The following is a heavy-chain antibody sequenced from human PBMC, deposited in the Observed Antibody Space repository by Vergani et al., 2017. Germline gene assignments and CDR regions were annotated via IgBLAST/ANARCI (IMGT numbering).Heavy chain of an antibody. D-gene: IGHD6-6*01. CDR3: AGVRGAARPNYYYYMDV. V-gene: IGHV1-3*01. CDR2: INAGNGNT. Sequence: QVQLVQSGAEVKKPGASVKVSCKASGYTFTSYAMHWVRQAPGQRLEWMGWINAGNGNTKYSQKLQGRVTITRDTSESTSYMELSSLRSEDTAVYYCAGVRGAARPNYYYYMDVWGKGTTVTVSS. J-gene: IGHJ6*03. CDR1: GYTFTSYA.